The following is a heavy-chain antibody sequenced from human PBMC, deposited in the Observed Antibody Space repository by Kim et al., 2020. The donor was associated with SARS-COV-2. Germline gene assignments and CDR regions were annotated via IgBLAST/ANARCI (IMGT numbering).Heavy chain of an antibody. V-gene: IGHV3-30*04. CDR3: AGKPTAVIGANNYFDP. Sequence: GGSLRLSCAASGFIFSNYAMHWVRQAPGKGLEWLAVISYDGRNEYYTDSVKGRFTISRHNSDNALYLQMNSLNPDDTAVYYCAGKPTAVIGANNYFDPWGQGTLVTVSS. J-gene: IGHJ5*02. CDR1: GFIFSNYA. CDR2: ISYDGRNE. D-gene: IGHD4-4*01.